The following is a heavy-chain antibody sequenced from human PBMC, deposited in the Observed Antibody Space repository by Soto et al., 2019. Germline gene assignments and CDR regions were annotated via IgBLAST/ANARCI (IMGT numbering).Heavy chain of an antibody. Sequence: PGGSLRLSCAASGFTFSSCWMHWVRQAPGKGLVWVSRINSDGSSITYADSVKGRFTISRDNAKNTLYLQMNSLRAEDTAMYYCARVIAGRPTYDYWGQGTLVTVSS. V-gene: IGHV3-74*01. J-gene: IGHJ4*02. CDR2: INSDGSSI. D-gene: IGHD6-6*01. CDR3: ARVIAGRPTYDY. CDR1: GFTFSSCW.